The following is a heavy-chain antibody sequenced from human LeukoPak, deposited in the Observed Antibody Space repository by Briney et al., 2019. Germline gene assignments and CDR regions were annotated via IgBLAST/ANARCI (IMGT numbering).Heavy chain of an antibody. CDR3: AREGEDCSGGSCYTSEYFQH. Sequence: SETLSLTCTVSGGSISSYYWSWIRQPPGKGLEWIGYIYGSGSTNYNPSLKSRVTISVDTSKNQFSLKLSSVTAADTAVYYCAREGEDCSGGSCYTSEYFQHWGQGTLVTVSS. CDR2: IYGSGST. CDR1: GGSISSYY. V-gene: IGHV4-59*01. D-gene: IGHD2-15*01. J-gene: IGHJ1*01.